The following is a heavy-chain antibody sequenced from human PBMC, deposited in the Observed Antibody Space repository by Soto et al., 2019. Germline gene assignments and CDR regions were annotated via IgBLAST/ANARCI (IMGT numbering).Heavy chain of an antibody. Sequence: QVQLQESGPRLVKPSQTLSPSCTVSSGSISNNNYYWSWIRQHPGKDLEWMGYIYYSGSTFYNPSLESRLGISVDTSKNQFSLKLNSVTAADTAVYFCARVATSGMHFYFDSWGQGTLVTVSS. V-gene: IGHV4-31*03. CDR3: ARVATSGMHFYFDS. CDR1: SGSISNNNYY. D-gene: IGHD6-6*01. J-gene: IGHJ4*02. CDR2: IYYSGST.